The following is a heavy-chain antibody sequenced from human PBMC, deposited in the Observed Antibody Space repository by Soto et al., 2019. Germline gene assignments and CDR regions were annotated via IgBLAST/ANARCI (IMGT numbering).Heavy chain of an antibody. CDR1: GFPFGGEW. J-gene: IGHJ4*02. D-gene: IGHD4-17*01. CDR2: MNKDGSLI. CDR3: VRPYGDPPG. V-gene: IGHV3-74*01. Sequence: EVLLVESGGGIVQPGGSLRLSCTTSGFPFGGEWMHWVRQVPGKGLEWVSRMNKDGSLIAYADSVRSRLTISRDNAKSTLYLQMNSLRPEDTALYFCVRPYGDPPGWGQGTLVIVSS.